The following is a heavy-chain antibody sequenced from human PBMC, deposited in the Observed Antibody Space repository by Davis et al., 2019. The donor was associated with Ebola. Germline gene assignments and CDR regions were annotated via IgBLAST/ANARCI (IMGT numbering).Heavy chain of an antibody. Sequence: PSETLSLTCTVSGGSISSSSYYWGWIRQPPGKGLEWIGSIYYSGSTYYTPSLQSRVTISVATSKNHFSLKLSSVTAADTAVYYCAREREPDWYFDLWGRGTLVTVSS. CDR3: AREREPDWYFDL. CDR2: IYYSGST. V-gene: IGHV4-39*07. D-gene: IGHD1-14*01. J-gene: IGHJ2*01. CDR1: GGSISSSSYY.